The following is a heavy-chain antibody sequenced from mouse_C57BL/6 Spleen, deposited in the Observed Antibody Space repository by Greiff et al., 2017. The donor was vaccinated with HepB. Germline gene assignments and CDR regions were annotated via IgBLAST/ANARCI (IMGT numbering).Heavy chain of an antibody. Sequence: QVQLKQPGAELVRPGSSVKLSCKASGYTFTSYWMDWVKQRPGQGLEWIGNIYPSDSETHYNQKFKDKATLTVDKSSSTAYMQPSSLTSEDSAVYYCANMVTTGDYWGQGTTLTVSS. CDR1: GYTFTSYW. D-gene: IGHD2-2*01. CDR2: IYPSDSET. V-gene: IGHV1-61*01. J-gene: IGHJ2*01. CDR3: ANMVTTGDY.